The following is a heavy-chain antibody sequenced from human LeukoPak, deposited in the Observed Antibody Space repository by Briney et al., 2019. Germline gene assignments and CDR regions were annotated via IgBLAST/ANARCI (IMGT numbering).Heavy chain of an antibody. CDR3: VKDLPIFDY. V-gene: IGHV3-30*02. Sequence: PGGSLRLSCAASGFTFSSYAMSWVRQAPGKGLEWVAFIQSDVNNKYYTDSVRGRFTISRDNSKNMVYLQMNSLRTEDTAVYYCVKDLPIFDYWAREPWSPSPQ. J-gene: IGHJ4*02. CDR2: IQSDVNNK. CDR1: GFTFSSYA.